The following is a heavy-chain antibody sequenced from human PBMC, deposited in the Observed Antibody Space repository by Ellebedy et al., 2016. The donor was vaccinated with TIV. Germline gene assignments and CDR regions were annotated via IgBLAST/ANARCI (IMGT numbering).Heavy chain of an antibody. Sequence: AASVKVSCKASGYIFTHYAMHWVRQAPGQGLEWMGWINGDTKYSEKFQGSVTITRDISASTVYMALSGLRSEDTALYYCARGSYARADYWGQGTRVTVSS. V-gene: IGHV1-3*01. D-gene: IGHD2-2*01. CDR2: INGDT. J-gene: IGHJ4*02. CDR3: ARGSYARADY. CDR1: GYIFTHYA.